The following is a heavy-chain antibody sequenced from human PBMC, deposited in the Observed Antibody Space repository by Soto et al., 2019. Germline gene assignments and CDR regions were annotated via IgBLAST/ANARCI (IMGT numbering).Heavy chain of an antibody. CDR3: VCGGNFFVY. Sequence: EVQLVESGGGLVQPGGSLRLPCAASGFTFSTYWMTWVRQPPGKGLEWVASINQDGSERYYVDSVRGRFTISRDNAKNSRYLQMNNLRAEDTAVYYCVCGGNFFVYWGQGTLVTVSP. V-gene: IGHV3-7*01. D-gene: IGHD3-16*01. CDR2: INQDGSER. CDR1: GFTFSTYW. J-gene: IGHJ4*02.